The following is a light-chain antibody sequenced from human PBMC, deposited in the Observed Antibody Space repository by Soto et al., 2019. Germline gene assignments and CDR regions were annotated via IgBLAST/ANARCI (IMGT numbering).Light chain of an antibody. CDR3: QQYNNWPPIT. CDR2: GAS. CDR1: QSVSSN. Sequence: EVVMSQSPSTLSVSTGETTRLSCRASQSVSSNLAWYQQKPGQAPRLLIYGASTRATGIPARFSGSGSGTEFTLTISSLQSGDFAVYYCQQYNNWPPITFGQGTRLAIK. V-gene: IGKV3-15*01. J-gene: IGKJ5*01.